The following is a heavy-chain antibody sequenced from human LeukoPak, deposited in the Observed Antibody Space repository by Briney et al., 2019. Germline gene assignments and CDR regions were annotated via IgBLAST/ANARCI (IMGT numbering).Heavy chain of an antibody. CDR3: ARHWEQ. CDR2: SYSDETT. V-gene: IGHV3-53*01. D-gene: IGHD1-26*01. CDR1: GFSVSSNY. J-gene: IGHJ4*02. Sequence: GGSLRLSCAASGFSVSSNYMSSVRQAPGKGLEWVALSYSDETTYYADAAKGRFTITRDNSKSTLYLQMNSLRAEDTAVYYCARHWEQRGQGTLVTVSS.